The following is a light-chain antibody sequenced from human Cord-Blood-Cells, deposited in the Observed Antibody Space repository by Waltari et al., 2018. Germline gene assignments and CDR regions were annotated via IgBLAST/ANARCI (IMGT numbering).Light chain of an antibody. CDR1: SRDFGRYTL. CDR2: EGS. Sequence: QSALTQPASVSGSPGQSLPIPRPGTSRDFGRYTLVSWYQQHPGTAPELMIYEGSKRPTGVSNRFSGSKSGNTASLTISGRQAEDEADYYCCSYAGSSTWVFGGGTKLTVL. V-gene: IGLV2-23*01. CDR3: CSYAGSSTWV. J-gene: IGLJ3*02.